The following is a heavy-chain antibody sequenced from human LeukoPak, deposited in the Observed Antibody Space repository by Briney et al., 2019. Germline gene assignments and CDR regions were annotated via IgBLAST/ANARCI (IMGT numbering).Heavy chain of an antibody. Sequence: GGSLRLSCAASGFSFSSYAMNWVRQAPGKGLEWVANIQQDGSAKYYLDSVKGRFTISRDNAKNSLYLQMNSLRAEDTAVYYCARDSGSDYGDYAIDYWGQGTLVTVSS. D-gene: IGHD4-17*01. V-gene: IGHV3-7*01. CDR2: IQQDGSAK. CDR1: GFSFSSYA. J-gene: IGHJ4*02. CDR3: ARDSGSDYGDYAIDY.